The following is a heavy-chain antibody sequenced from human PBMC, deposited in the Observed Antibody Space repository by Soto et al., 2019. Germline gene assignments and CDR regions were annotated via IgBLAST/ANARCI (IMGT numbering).Heavy chain of an antibody. CDR1: GFTLSSYA. Sequence: GGSLRLSCAASGFTLSSYAMSWVRQAPGKGLEWVSAISGSGGSTYCADSVKGRFTISRDNSKNTLYLQMNSLRAEDTVVYYCAKETQSYYDSSGYAYFALDYWAQGTLVTVSS. CDR2: ISGSGGST. D-gene: IGHD3-22*01. CDR3: AKETQSYYDSSGYAYFALDY. V-gene: IGHV3-23*01. J-gene: IGHJ4*02.